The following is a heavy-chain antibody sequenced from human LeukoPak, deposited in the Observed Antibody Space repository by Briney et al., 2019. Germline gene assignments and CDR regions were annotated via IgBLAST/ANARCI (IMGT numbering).Heavy chain of an antibody. D-gene: IGHD2-21*02. CDR1: GYTFTGYY. Sequence: ASVNVSCKASGYTFTGYYMHWVRQAPGQGLEWMGWINPNSGGTNYAQKFQGRVTMTRDTSISTAYMELSRLRSDDTAVYYCARDCGGDCYDAFDIWGQGTMVTVSS. J-gene: IGHJ3*02. CDR2: INPNSGGT. V-gene: IGHV1-2*02. CDR3: ARDCGGDCYDAFDI.